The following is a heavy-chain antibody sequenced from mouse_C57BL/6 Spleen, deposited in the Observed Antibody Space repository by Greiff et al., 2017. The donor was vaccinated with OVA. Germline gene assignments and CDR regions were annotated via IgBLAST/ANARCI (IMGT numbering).Heavy chain of an antibody. D-gene: IGHD5-1*01. CDR1: GYTFTDYY. J-gene: IGHJ4*01. CDR2: IFPGSGST. CDR3: ARSLGYLRNAMDD. Sequence: VQLQESGPELVKPGASVKISCKASGYTFTDYYINWVKQRPGQGLEWIGWIFPGSGSTYYNEKFKGKATLTVDKSSSTAYMLLSSLTSEDSAVYFCARSLGYLRNAMDDWGQGTSVTVSS. V-gene: IGHV1-75*01.